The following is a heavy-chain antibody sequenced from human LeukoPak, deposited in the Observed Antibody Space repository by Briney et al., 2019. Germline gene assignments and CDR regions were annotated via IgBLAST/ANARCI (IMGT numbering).Heavy chain of an antibody. Sequence: ASVKVSCKASGYTFTSYGISWVRQAPGQGLEWMGWISAYNGNTNYAQKLQGRVTMTTDTSTSTAYMELRSLRSDDTAMYYCARDRAAVAGQYFIDYWGQGALVTVSS. CDR1: GYTFTSYG. CDR2: ISAYNGNT. V-gene: IGHV1-18*01. CDR3: ARDRAAVAGQYFIDY. J-gene: IGHJ4*02. D-gene: IGHD6-19*01.